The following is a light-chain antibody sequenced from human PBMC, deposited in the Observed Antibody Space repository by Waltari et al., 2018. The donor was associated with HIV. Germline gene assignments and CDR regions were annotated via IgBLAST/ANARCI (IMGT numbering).Light chain of an antibody. CDR2: QDS. CDR3: QAWDSSHVV. Sequence: SYELTQPPSVSVSPGQTASITCPGAKLGDKYACWYQQKPGQSPVLVIYQDSKRPSGIPGRFSGSNSGNTATLTISGTQAMDEADYYCQAWDSSHVVFGGGTKLTVL. CDR1: KLGDKY. V-gene: IGLV3-1*01. J-gene: IGLJ2*01.